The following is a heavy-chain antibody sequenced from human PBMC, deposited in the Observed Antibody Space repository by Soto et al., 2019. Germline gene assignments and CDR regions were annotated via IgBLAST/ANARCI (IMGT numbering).Heavy chain of an antibody. D-gene: IGHD6-13*01. V-gene: IGHV1-58*02. J-gene: IGHJ6*02. CDR3: AADSGYSSSSHHESYYYYGMDV. Sequence: SVKVSCKASGCTFTSSAMQWVRQARGQRLEWIGWIVVGSGNTNYAQKFQERVTITRDMSTSTAYMELSSLRSEDTAVYYCAADSGYSSSSHHESYYYYGMDVWGQGTTVTVSS. CDR2: IVVGSGNT. CDR1: GCTFTSSA.